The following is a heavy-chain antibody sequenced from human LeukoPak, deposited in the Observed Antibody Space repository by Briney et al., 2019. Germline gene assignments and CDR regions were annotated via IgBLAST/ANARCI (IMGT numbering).Heavy chain of an antibody. CDR3: AKWGDYDVLTGYYVSDY. V-gene: IGHV3-23*01. J-gene: IGHJ4*02. CDR1: GFTFSNYA. CDR2: ITGSGGNT. Sequence: GASLRLSCAASGFTFSNYAMSWVRQAPGKGLEWVSAITGSGGNTYYADSVKGRFTISRDNSKNTVFLQMNNLRAEDTAVYYCAKWGDYDVLTGYYVSDYWGQGTLVTVSS. D-gene: IGHD3-9*01.